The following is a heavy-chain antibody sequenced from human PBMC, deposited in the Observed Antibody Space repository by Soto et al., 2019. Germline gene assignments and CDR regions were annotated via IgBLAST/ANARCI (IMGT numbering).Heavy chain of an antibody. D-gene: IGHD3-22*01. CDR3: ARAGHYYDSSGYAYYFDY. J-gene: IGHJ4*02. CDR1: GGTFSSYA. CDR2: IIPIFGTA. V-gene: IGHV1-69*01. Sequence: QVQLVQSGAEVKKPGSSVKVSCKASGGTFSSYAISWVRQAPGQGLEWMGGIIPIFGTANYAQKFQGRVTITADESTSTAYMELSSLRSEDKAVYYCARAGHYYDSSGYAYYFDYWGQGTLVTVSS.